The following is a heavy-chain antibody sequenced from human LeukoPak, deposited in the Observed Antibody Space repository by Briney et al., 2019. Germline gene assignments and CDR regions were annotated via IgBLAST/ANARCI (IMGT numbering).Heavy chain of an antibody. CDR2: IYHSGSA. V-gene: IGHV4-38-2*02. CDR3: ARDPRWLTPDCTSTSCYENYFDP. D-gene: IGHD2-2*01. CDR1: GYSISSGYQ. J-gene: IGHJ5*02. Sequence: SETLSLTCGVSGYSISSGYQWAWIRQSPGKGLEWIGSIYHSGSAHYNPSLKSRVTISVETSRNQYSLNMYSVTAADTAVYYCARDPRWLTPDCTSTSCYENYFDPWGQGTLVTVSS.